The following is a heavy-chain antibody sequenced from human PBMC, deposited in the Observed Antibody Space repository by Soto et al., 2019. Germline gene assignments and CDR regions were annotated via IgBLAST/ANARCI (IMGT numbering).Heavy chain of an antibody. D-gene: IGHD1-7*01. V-gene: IGHV5-10-1*01. CDR1: GYSFTNYW. CDR2: IDPSDSYT. J-gene: IGHJ4*02. Sequence: PVESLKISFKGSGYSFTNYWISWVRQMPGKGLEWMGRIDPSDSYTNYSPSFQVHVTISIDKSISSAYVQWSSLKASHTAIYYGAIRTPSNDYWGQGTLVTVSS. CDR3: AIRTPSNDY.